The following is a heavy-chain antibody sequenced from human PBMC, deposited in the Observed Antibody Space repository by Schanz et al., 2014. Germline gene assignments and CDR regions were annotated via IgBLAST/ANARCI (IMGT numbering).Heavy chain of an antibody. CDR2: ISTFRNEDT. V-gene: IGHV1-18*01. CDR3: ARGFDFWDR. CDR1: GYTTFTDYY. J-gene: IGHJ4*02. D-gene: IGHD3-3*01. Sequence: VQSVHSGTEVQKLGASVKVSCKASGYTTFTDYYIHWVRQAPGQGPEFMGWISTFRNEDTNSAQRFQGRLTMTTDTSTSTAYMELRSLRSDDTAVYYCARGFDFWDRWGQGTLVIVSS.